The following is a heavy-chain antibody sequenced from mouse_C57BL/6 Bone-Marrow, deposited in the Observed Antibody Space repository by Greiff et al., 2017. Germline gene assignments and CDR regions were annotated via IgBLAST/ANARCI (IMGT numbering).Heavy chain of an antibody. CDR2: IDPENGDT. J-gene: IGHJ4*01. D-gene: IGHD2-2*01. V-gene: IGHV14-4*01. CDR1: GFNIQDDY. CDR3: TSWFLYYAMDY. Sequence: VQLQQSGAELVRPGASVKLSCTASGFNIQDDYMHWVKQRPEQGLEWIGWIDPENGDTESASKFQGKATITADTSSNTAYLQLSSLTSEDTAVYYCTSWFLYYAMDYWGQGTSVTVSS.